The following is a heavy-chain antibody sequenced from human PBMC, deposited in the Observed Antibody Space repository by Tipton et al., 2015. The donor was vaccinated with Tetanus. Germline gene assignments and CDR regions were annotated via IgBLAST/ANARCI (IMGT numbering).Heavy chain of an antibody. CDR3: TREVKGDLDS. D-gene: IGHD2-21*02. CDR1: GFTFSMHP. CDR2: ISQDASRT. J-gene: IGHJ4*02. V-gene: IGHV3-30*01. Sequence: SLRLSCTTSGFTFSMHPMHWVRQAPGKGLECLAAISQDASRTYYADSVKGRFSISRDNSMNTLFLEMNSLRVEDTALYYCTREVKGDLDSWGQGTLVTVSS.